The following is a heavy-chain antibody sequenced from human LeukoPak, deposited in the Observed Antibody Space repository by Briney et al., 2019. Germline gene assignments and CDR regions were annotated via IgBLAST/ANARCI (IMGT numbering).Heavy chain of an antibody. CDR3: ARLRGYSYGYYYYYMDV. Sequence: SETLSLTCTVSGGSISSSSYYWGWIRQPPGKGLEWIGSIYYSGSTYYNPSLKSRVTISVDTSKNQFSLKLSSVTAADTAVYYCARLRGYSYGYYYYYMDVWGKGTTVTVSS. V-gene: IGHV4-39*07. J-gene: IGHJ6*03. CDR1: GGSISSSSYY. CDR2: IYYSGST. D-gene: IGHD5-18*01.